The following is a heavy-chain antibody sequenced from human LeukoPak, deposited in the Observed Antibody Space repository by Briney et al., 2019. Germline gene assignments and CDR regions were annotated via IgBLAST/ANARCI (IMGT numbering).Heavy chain of an antibody. CDR3: ARDTRPFAGFDP. J-gene: IGHJ5*02. D-gene: IGHD3-3*02. CDR1: GGTFSRYA. Sequence: ASVKVSCKASGGTFSRYAISWVRQAPGQGLEWMGGIITIFGTANYAQKFQGRVTITADESTSTAYMELSSPRSEDTAVYYCARDTRPFAGFDPWGQGTLVTVSS. V-gene: IGHV1-69*13. CDR2: IITIFGTA.